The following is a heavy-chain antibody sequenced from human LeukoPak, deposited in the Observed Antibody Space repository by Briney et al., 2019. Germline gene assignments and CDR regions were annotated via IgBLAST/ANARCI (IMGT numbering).Heavy chain of an antibody. CDR2: ISSSSSYI. V-gene: IGHV3-21*01. J-gene: IGHJ4*02. D-gene: IGHD6-19*01. CDR3: ARRVAVAGRDFDY. CDR1: GFTFSSYS. Sequence: PGGSLRLSCAASGFTFSSYSMNWVRQAPGKGLEWVSSISSSSSYIYYADSVKGRFTISRDNAKNSLYLQMNSLRAEDTAVYYCARRVAVAGRDFDYWGRGTLVTVSS.